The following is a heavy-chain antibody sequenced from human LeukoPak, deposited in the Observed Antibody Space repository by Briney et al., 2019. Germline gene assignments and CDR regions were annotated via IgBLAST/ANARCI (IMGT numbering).Heavy chain of an antibody. J-gene: IGHJ4*02. V-gene: IGHV4-38-2*02. CDR1: GHSISSGYH. Sequence: SETLSLTCTVSGHSISSGYHWGWIRQPPGKGLEWIGRIYHSGSTDYNPSLKSRLTISVDTSKNQFSLSLRSVTAADTAVYYCASDRGGYYPFDYWGQGTLVTVSS. CDR2: IYHSGST. D-gene: IGHD5-24*01. CDR3: ASDRGGYYPFDY.